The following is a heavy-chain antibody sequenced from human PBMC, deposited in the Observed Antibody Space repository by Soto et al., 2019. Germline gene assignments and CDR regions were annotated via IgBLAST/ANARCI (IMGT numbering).Heavy chain of an antibody. Sequence: GGSLRLSCAASCFTFNSFGMHWVRQAPGKGLDWLAIISSDGTNTFYADSVKGRFTISRDNSKNTLYLQMNSLRAEDTAVYYCAKDPGKYYYDTSGYLPDDYWGRGTLVTVSS. CDR3: AKDPGKYYYDTSGYLPDDY. V-gene: IGHV3-30*18. J-gene: IGHJ4*02. CDR2: ISSDGTNT. CDR1: CFTFNSFG. D-gene: IGHD3-22*01.